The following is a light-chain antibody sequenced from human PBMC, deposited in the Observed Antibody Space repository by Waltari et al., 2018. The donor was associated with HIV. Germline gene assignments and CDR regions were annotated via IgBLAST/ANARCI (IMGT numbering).Light chain of an antibody. J-gene: IGLJ2*01. CDR2: GNS. Sequence: QSVLTQPPSVSGAPGQRVTIPCTGSSSKLGAGYALQWYQPLPGTAPRVLIYGNSNRPSGVPDRFSGSKSGTSASLAITGLQAEDEADYYCQSYDTSLSGSGVFGGGTKLTVL. CDR1: SSKLGAGYA. V-gene: IGLV1-40*01. CDR3: QSYDTSLSGSGV.